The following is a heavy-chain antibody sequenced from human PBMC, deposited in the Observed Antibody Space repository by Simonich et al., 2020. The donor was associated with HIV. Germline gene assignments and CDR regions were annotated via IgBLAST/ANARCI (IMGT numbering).Heavy chain of an antibody. J-gene: IGHJ4*02. CDR3: ARRDRELILYFDY. Sequence: QVQLQQWGAGLLQPSETLSLTCAVYGGSFSGYDWSWIRQPPGKGLEWIGEINHRGITNYKSSLNSRATISVDKSKNQFSLKLSSVTAADTAIYYCARRDRELILYFDYWGQGNLVTVSS. CDR1: GGSFSGYD. CDR2: INHRGIT. D-gene: IGHD3-3*01. V-gene: IGHV4-34*01.